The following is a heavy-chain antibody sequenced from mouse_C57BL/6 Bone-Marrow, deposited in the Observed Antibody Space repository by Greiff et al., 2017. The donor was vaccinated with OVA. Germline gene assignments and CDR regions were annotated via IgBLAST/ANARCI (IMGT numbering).Heavy chain of an antibody. V-gene: IGHV1-69*01. CDR1: GYTFTSYW. Sequence: QVHVKQPGAELVMPGASVKLSCKASGYTFTSYWMHWVKQRPGQGLEWIGEIDPSDSYTNYNQKFKGKSTLTVDKSSSTAYMQLSSLTSEDSAVYYCARSTTAGVAYWGQGTLVTVSA. J-gene: IGHJ3*01. D-gene: IGHD1-2*01. CDR2: IDPSDSYT. CDR3: ARSTTAGVAY.